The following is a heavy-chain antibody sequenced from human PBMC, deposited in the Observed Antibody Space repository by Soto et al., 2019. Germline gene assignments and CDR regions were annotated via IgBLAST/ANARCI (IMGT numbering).Heavy chain of an antibody. J-gene: IGHJ4*02. V-gene: IGHV1-18*01. CDR1: GYTFTSYG. CDR3: ASGCSGGSCNSYFDF. D-gene: IGHD2-15*01. Sequence: QVQLVQSGAEVKKPGASVKVSCKASGYTFTSYGISWVRQAPGQGLEWMGWISAYNGNTNYAQKLQGRVTMTTNTTTSTAYMELRSLRSDDTAVYYCASGCSGGSCNSYFDFWGQGTMVTVSS. CDR2: ISAYNGNT.